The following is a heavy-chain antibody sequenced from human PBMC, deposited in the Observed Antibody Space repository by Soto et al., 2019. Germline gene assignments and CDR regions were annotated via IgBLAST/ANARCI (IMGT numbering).Heavy chain of an antibody. Sequence: SETLSLTCTVSGGSISSGDYYWSWIRQPPGKGLEWIGYIYYSGSTYYNPSLKSRVTISVDTSKNQFSLKLSSVTAADTAVYYCARDLWRSRSWYFGDYYYGMDVWGQGTTVTVSS. CDR2: IYYSGST. D-gene: IGHD6-13*01. V-gene: IGHV4-30-4*01. CDR3: ARDLWRSRSWYFGDYYYGMDV. CDR1: GGSISSGDYY. J-gene: IGHJ6*02.